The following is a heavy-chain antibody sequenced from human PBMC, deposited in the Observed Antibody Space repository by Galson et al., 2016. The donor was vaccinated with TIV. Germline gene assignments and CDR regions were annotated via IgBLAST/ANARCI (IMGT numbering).Heavy chain of an antibody. CDR1: EFTFSSDA. Sequence: SLRLSCAASEFTFSSDAMAWVRQAPGKGLEWVSSINVNGGRTYYADSVKGRFTISRDNSKNTLYLQMNSLRPEDTAVYSCARVFPSYNFDYWGQGTLVTVSS. V-gene: IGHV3-23*01. CDR3: ARVFPSYNFDY. D-gene: IGHD2-8*01. J-gene: IGHJ4*02. CDR2: INVNGGRT.